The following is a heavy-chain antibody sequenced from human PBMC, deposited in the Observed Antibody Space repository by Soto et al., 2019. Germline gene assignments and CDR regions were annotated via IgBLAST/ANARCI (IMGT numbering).Heavy chain of an antibody. CDR2: IIPILGIA. J-gene: IGHJ6*02. CDR3: ARDRGDGYNYYYYGMDV. Sequence: ASVKFSCKASGGTFSSYAISWVRQAPGQGLEWMGGIIPILGIANYAQKFQGRVTITADKSTSTAYMELSSLRSEDTAVYYCARDRGDGYNYYYYGMDVWGQGTTVTVSS. V-gene: IGHV1-69*10. D-gene: IGHD3-10*01. CDR1: GGTFSSYA.